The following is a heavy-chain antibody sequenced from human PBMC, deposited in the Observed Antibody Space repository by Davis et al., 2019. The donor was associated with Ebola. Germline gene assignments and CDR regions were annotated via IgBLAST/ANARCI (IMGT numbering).Heavy chain of an antibody. J-gene: IGHJ4*02. CDR3: ARVTGGTFDY. D-gene: IGHD7-27*01. Sequence: SVKVSCKASGGTFSSYAISWVRQAPGQGLEWMGGIIPIFGTANYAQKFQGRVMITADESTITAYMELSSLRSEDTAVYYCARVTGGTFDYWGQGTLVTVSS. V-gene: IGHV1-69*13. CDR1: GGTFSSYA. CDR2: IIPIFGTA.